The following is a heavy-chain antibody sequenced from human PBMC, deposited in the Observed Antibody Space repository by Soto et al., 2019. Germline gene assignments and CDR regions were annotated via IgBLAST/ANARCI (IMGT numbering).Heavy chain of an antibody. V-gene: IGHV3-7*04. J-gene: IGHJ4*02. Sequence: GGSLRLSCAASGFTFSSYWMSWVRQAPGKGLEWVANIKQEGSENYYVDSVKGRFTISRDNAKNSLYLQMNSLRVEDTAVYYCAWDRQSTVFAHWGQGTLVTVSS. CDR1: GFTFSSYW. CDR3: AWDRQSTVFAH. D-gene: IGHD2-8*02. CDR2: IKQEGSEN.